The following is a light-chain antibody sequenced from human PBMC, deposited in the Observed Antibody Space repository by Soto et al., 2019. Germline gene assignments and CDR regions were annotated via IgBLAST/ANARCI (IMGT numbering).Light chain of an antibody. CDR3: QQYNNWPPWT. V-gene: IGKV3-15*01. CDR2: GAS. CDR1: QSVSSN. Sequence: TQSPGTLSSSPGERATLSCRASQSVSSNYLAWYQQKPGQAPRLLIYGASTRATGIPARFSGSGSGTEFTLTISSLQSEDFAVYYCQQYNNWPPWTFGQGTKVDIK. J-gene: IGKJ1*01.